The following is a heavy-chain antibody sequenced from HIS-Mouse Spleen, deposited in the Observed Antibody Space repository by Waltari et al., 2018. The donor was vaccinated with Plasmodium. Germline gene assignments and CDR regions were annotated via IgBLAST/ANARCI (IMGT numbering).Heavy chain of an antibody. J-gene: IGHJ4*02. V-gene: IGHV4-59*01. CDR2: IYYSGST. CDR3: AREVNSGTFDY. Sequence: QVQLQESGPGLVKPSETLSLTCTVSGGSISSYYWNWIRQPPGKGLEWIGEIYYSGSTNYNPFLKSRVTISVDTSKSQFSLKLSSVTAADTAVYYCAREVNSGTFDYWGQGTLVTVSS. D-gene: IGHD1-26*01. CDR1: GGSISSYY.